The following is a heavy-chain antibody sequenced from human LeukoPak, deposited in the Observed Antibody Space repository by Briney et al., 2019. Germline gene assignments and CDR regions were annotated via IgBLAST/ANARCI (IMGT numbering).Heavy chain of an antibody. Sequence: ASVKVSCKASGGTFSSYTISWVRQAPGQGLEWMGGIIPIFGTANYAQKFQGRVTITADESTSTAYMELSSLRSEDTAVYYCACSPYYYGSGSYNWFDPWGQGTLVTVSS. CDR3: ACSPYYYGSGSYNWFDP. V-gene: IGHV1-69*01. D-gene: IGHD3-10*01. CDR2: IIPIFGTA. J-gene: IGHJ5*02. CDR1: GGTFSSYT.